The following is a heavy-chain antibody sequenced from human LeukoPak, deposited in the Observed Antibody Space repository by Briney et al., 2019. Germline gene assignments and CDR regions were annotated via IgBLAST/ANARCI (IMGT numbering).Heavy chain of an antibody. CDR3: ARGPIXVVNRFFDY. V-gene: IGHV4-34*01. Sequence: SETLSLTCTVYVGSFRAYHWTGIPHSPGRGLGWMGEINHMGITNYNPSLKSRATISVDTSKTESPRRLNSLAAADTPMYYCARGPIXVVNRFFDYWGQGTLVTVSS. D-gene: IGHD2-21*01. J-gene: IGHJ4*02. CDR2: INHMGIT. CDR1: VGSFRAYH.